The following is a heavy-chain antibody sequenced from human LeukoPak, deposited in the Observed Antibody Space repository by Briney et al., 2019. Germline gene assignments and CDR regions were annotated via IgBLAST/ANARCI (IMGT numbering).Heavy chain of an antibody. CDR3: AREDYYDSGSFDP. V-gene: IGHV1-2*02. D-gene: IGHD3-22*01. J-gene: IGHJ5*02. CDR1: GYTFTGYY. CDR2: INPNSGGT. Sequence: ASVKVSCKASGYTFTGYYMHWVRQAPGQGLEWMGWINPNSGGTNYVQKFQGRVTMTRNTSISTAYMELSSLRSEDTAVYYCAREDYYDSGSFDPWGQGTLVTVSS.